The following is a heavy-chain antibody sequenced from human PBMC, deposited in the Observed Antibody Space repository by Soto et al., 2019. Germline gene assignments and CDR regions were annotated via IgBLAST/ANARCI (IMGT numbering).Heavy chain of an antibody. D-gene: IGHD4-4*01. V-gene: IGHV1-46*01. J-gene: IGHJ6*02. CDR2: INPSGGST. CDR1: GYTFTSYY. Sequence: ASVKVSCKASGYTFTSYYMHWVQQAPGQGLEWMGIINPSGGSTSYAQKFQGRVTMTRDTSTSTVYMELNSLRAEDTAVYYCARDRALQLDYYYYGMDVWGQGTTVTVSS. CDR3: ARDRALQLDYYYYGMDV.